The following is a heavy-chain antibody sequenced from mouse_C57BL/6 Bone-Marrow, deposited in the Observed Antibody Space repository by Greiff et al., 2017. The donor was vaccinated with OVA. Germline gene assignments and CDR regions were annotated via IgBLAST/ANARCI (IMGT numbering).Heavy chain of an antibody. CDR2: IDPSDSYT. Sequence: QVQLQQPGAELVMPGASVKLSCKASGYTFTSYWMHWVKQRPGQGLEWIGEIDPSDSYTNYNQKFKGKSTLTVDKSSSTAHMQLSSLTSEDSAVYYCARDYYDVWGTGTTVTVSS. CDR1: GYTFTSYW. CDR3: ARDYYDV. J-gene: IGHJ1*03. V-gene: IGHV1-69*01.